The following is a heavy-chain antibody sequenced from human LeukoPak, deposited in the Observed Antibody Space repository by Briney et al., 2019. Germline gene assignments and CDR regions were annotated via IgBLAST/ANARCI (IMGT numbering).Heavy chain of an antibody. D-gene: IGHD6-19*01. J-gene: IGHJ3*02. V-gene: IGHV3-74*01. Sequence: GGSLRLSCAASEFTFSTYCMHWVRRAPGKGLVWVSRINSDGTNTDYADSVKGRFTISRDNSKNTLYLQMNSLRAEDTAVYYCARETIAVAARQGAFDIWGQGTMVTVSS. CDR3: ARETIAVAARQGAFDI. CDR1: EFTFSTYC. CDR2: INSDGTNT.